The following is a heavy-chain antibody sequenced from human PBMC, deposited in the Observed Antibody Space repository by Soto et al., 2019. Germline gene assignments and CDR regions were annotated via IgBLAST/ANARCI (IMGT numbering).Heavy chain of an antibody. CDR2: ISSSSSYI. J-gene: IGHJ6*02. D-gene: IGHD1-26*01. Sequence: EVQLVESGGGLVQPGGSLRLSCAASGFTFSSYSMNWVRQAPGKGLEWVSSISSSSSYIYYADSVKGRFTISRDNAKNSLYLQMNSLRAEDTAVYYCARGGSGSPSGIDVWGQGTTVTVSS. CDR3: ARGGSGSPSGIDV. CDR1: GFTFSSYS. V-gene: IGHV3-21*01.